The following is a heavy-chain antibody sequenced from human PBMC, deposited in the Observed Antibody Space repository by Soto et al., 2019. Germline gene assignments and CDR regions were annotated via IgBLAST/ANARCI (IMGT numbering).Heavy chain of an antibody. Sequence: SVKVSCKASGGTFSSYAISWVRQAPGQGLEWMGGIIPIFGTANYAQKFQGRVTITADESTSTAYMELSSLRSEDTAVYYCARKGGAAAGTDYYYGMDVWGQGTTVTVSS. J-gene: IGHJ6*02. V-gene: IGHV1-69*13. CDR3: ARKGGAAAGTDYYYGMDV. D-gene: IGHD6-13*01. CDR1: GGTFSSYA. CDR2: IIPIFGTA.